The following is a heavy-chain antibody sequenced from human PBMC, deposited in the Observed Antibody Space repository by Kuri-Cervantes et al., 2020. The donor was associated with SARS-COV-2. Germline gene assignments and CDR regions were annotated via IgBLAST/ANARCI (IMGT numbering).Heavy chain of an antibody. V-gene: IGHV4-59*01. D-gene: IGHD3-3*01. CDR3: ARHCFDFWSGYARTYYYYYGMDV. CDR1: GGSISSYY. J-gene: IGHJ6*02. CDR2: IYYSGST. Sequence: GSLRLSCTVSGGSISSYYWSWIRQPPGKGLEWIGYIYYSGSTNYNPSLKSRVTISVDTSKNQFSLKLSSVTAADTAVYYCARHCFDFWSGYARTYYYYYGMDVWGQGTTVTVSS.